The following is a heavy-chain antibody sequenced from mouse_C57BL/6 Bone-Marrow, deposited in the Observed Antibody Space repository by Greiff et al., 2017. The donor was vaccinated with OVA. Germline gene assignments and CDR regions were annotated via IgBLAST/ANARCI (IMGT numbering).Heavy chain of an antibody. CDR2: IYPGSGNT. D-gene: IGHD3-3*01. V-gene: IGHV1-76*01. CDR3: ARRALDY. CDR1: GYTFTDYY. J-gene: IGHJ4*01. Sequence: VQLQQSGAELVRPGASVKLSCKASGYTFTDYYIHWVKQRPGQGLEWIARIYPGSGNTYYNEKFKGKATLTAEKSSSTAYMQLSSLTSEDSAVYFCARRALDYWGQGTSVTVSS.